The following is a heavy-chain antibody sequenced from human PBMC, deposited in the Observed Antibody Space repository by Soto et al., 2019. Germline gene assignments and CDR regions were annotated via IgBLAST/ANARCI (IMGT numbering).Heavy chain of an antibody. CDR1: GGSFSGYY. Sequence: SETLSLTCAVYGGSFSGYYWTWIRQPPGTGLEWIGEINHSGSTNYNPSLKSRVTISVDTSKNQFSLKLTSVTAADTAVYYCARDFTDSSGPTLGMGVWGQGTTVTVS. D-gene: IGHD6-19*01. CDR2: INHSGST. CDR3: ARDFTDSSGPTLGMGV. V-gene: IGHV4-34*01. J-gene: IGHJ6*02.